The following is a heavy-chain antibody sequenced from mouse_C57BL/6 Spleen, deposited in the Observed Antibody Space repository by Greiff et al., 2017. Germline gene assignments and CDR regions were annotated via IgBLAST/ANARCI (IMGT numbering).Heavy chain of an antibody. Sequence: VQLKESGAELVRPGASVKLSCTASGFNIKDYYMHWVKQRPEQGLEWIGRIDPEDGDTEYAPKFQGKATMTADPSSNTAYLQLSSLTSEDTAVYYCTTGGAMDYWGQGTSVTVSS. CDR2: IDPEDGDT. J-gene: IGHJ4*01. V-gene: IGHV14-1*01. CDR1: GFNIKDYY. CDR3: TTGGAMDY.